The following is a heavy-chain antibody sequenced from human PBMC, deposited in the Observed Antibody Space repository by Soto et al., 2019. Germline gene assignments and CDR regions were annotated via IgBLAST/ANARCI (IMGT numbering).Heavy chain of an antibody. CDR3: ARTGHSGSYDY. CDR2: INAGNGDT. D-gene: IGHD3-22*01. CDR1: GYTFTNYG. V-gene: IGHV1-3*01. J-gene: IGHJ4*02. Sequence: ASVKVSCKASGYTFTNYGIHWVRQAPGQGLEWMGWINAGNGDTKYSENFQGRVTITRDTSASTVYLDLSSLSSEDTAFYYCARTGHSGSYDYWGQGTLVTVSS.